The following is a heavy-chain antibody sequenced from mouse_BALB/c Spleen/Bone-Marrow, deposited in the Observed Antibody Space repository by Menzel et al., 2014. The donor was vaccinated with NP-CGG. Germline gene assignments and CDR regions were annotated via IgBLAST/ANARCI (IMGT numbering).Heavy chain of an antibody. CDR2: IYPSDNYT. CDR3: TRTCEYFDY. V-gene: IGHV1-69*02. Sequence: VKLVESGAELVRPGASVKLSCKTSGYTFTSYWINWVKQRPGQGLEWIGNIYPSDNYTNYNQKFKDKATLTVDISSTTAYMQLSSPTSEDSAVYYCTRTCEYFDYWGQGTTLTVSS. CDR1: GYTFTSYW. J-gene: IGHJ2*01.